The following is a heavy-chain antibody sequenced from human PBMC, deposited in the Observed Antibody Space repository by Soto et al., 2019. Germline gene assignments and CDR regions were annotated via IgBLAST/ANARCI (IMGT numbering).Heavy chain of an antibody. V-gene: IGHV3-23*01. CDR2: ISGSGGST. CDR1: GFTFSSYA. CDR3: AKYPIHYGDYALLDY. J-gene: IGHJ4*02. Sequence: GGSMGLSCAASGFTFSSYAMSWVRQAPGKGLEWVSAISGSGGSTYYADSVKGRFTISRDNSKNTLYLQMNSLRAEDTAVYYCAKYPIHYGDYALLDYWGQGTLVTSPQ. D-gene: IGHD4-17*01.